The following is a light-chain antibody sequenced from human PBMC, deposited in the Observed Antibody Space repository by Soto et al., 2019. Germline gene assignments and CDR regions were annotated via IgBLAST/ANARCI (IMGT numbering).Light chain of an antibody. V-gene: IGKV3-15*01. Sequence: EIVVTQSPATLSVSPGERVTLSCRASQSVSSSLAWYQQRPGQAPRLLIYDTSTRAPGIAARFSGSGSGTEYTLTISSRQSEDVAVYYCQQYVHWPPVTFGQGTTVEIK. CDR1: QSVSSS. CDR3: QQYVHWPPVT. CDR2: DTS. J-gene: IGKJ1*01.